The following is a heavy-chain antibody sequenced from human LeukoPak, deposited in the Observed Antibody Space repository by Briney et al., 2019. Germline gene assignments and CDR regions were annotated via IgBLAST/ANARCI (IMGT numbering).Heavy chain of an antibody. CDR1: GFTFSHFG. Sequence: PGGSLRLSCAASGFTFSHFGMHWVRQAPGKGLEWVAVIWNDGSNEYYADSVKGRFTISRDNSKNTVYLQMNSLRAEDTALYYCAKDPSNSGWPLFDYWGQGTLVTASS. D-gene: IGHD5-12*01. CDR2: IWNDGSNE. J-gene: IGHJ4*02. CDR3: AKDPSNSGWPLFDY. V-gene: IGHV3-33*06.